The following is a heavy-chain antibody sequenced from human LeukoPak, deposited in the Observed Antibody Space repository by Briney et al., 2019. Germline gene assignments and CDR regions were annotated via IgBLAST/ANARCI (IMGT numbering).Heavy chain of an antibody. CDR2: IYYSGST. CDR1: GGSISSSSYY. V-gene: IGHV4-39*07. D-gene: IGHD3-10*01. Sequence: SETLSLTCTVSGGSISSSSYYWGWIRQPPGKGLEWIGSIYYSGSTYYNPSLKSRVTISVDTSKNQFSLKLSSVTAADTAVYYCARESKYYYGSGSYLDYWGQGTLVTVSS. J-gene: IGHJ4*02. CDR3: ARESKYYYGSGSYLDY.